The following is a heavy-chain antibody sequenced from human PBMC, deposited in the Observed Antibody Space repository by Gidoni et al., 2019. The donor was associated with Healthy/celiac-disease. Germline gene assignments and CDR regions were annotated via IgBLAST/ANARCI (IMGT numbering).Heavy chain of an antibody. D-gene: IGHD3-10*01. V-gene: IGHV4-39*01. CDR3: ARQHGSGSYFDY. CDR2: IYCRGST. CDR1: GGPISSSSYY. Sequence: QLQLKESGPGLVKPSETLSLTWPAPGGPISSSSYYWGWIRQPPGKGLEWIGSIYCRGSTYYNPSLKSRVTISVDTSKNQFSLKLSSVTAADTAVYYCARQHGSGSYFDYWGQGTLVTVSS. J-gene: IGHJ4*02.